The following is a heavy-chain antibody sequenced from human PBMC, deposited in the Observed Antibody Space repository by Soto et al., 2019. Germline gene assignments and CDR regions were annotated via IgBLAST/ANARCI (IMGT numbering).Heavy chain of an antibody. D-gene: IGHD3-9*01. V-gene: IGHV4-59*01. J-gene: IGHJ5*02. Sequence: PSETLSLTCTVSGGSISSYYWSWIRQPPGKGLEWIGNIYYSGSTNYNPSLKSRVTISVDPSKNQFSLKLSSVTAADTAVYYCARAHYDILTGSAFDPWGQGPLVTVSS. CDR2: IYYSGST. CDR3: ARAHYDILTGSAFDP. CDR1: GGSISSYY.